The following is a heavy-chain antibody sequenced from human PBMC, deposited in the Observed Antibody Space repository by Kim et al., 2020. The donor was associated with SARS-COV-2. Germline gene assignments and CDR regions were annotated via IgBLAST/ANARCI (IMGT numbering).Heavy chain of an antibody. CDR1: GFTFSSNA. CDR3: AKYRWMTGLSSSGFDV. Sequence: GGSLRLSCAASGFTFSSNAMQWVRQPPGKGLEWVAVIANDGTKTYHADCAKGRFTISRDNSKNLLSVEMNSLGVEDTGVYYCAKYRWMTGLSSSGFDVWGQGTTVSVSS. CDR2: IANDGTKT. V-gene: IGHV3-30*18. D-gene: IGHD6-25*01. J-gene: IGHJ6*02.